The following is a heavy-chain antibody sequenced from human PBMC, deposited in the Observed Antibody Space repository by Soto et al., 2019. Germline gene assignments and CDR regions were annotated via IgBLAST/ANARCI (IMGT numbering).Heavy chain of an antibody. D-gene: IGHD5-12*01. J-gene: IGHJ6*03. CDR1: GGSISSYY. V-gene: IGHV4-59*01. Sequence: SETLSLTCTVSGGSISSYYWSWIRQPPGKGLEWIGYIYYSGSTNYNPSLKSRVTISVDTSKNQFSLKLSSVTAADTAVYYCARGDSGYELYYYYYMDVWGKGTTVTVSS. CDR2: IYYSGST. CDR3: ARGDSGYELYYYYYMDV.